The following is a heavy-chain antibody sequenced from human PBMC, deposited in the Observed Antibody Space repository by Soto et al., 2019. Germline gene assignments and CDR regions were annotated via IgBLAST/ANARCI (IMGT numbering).Heavy chain of an antibody. D-gene: IGHD2-8*02. CDR3: ARGQSSLLLDC. V-gene: IGHV4-34*01. J-gene: IGHJ4*02. CDR2: INHSGST. Sequence: QVQLQQWGAGLLKPSETLSLTCAVYGGSFSAYYWSWIRQPPGKGLEWIGEINHSGSTNYNPSLKTRVTISVDTSKTQFALKLCSVTAADTAVYYCARGQSSLLLDCWGQGILVTVYS. CDR1: GGSFSAYY.